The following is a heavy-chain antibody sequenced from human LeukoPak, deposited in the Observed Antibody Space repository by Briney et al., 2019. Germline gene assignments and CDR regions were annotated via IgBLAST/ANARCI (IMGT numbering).Heavy chain of an antibody. CDR2: ISGSGGST. D-gene: IGHD6-19*01. CDR1: GFTFSSYA. V-gene: IGHV3-23*01. CDR3: AVGYSSGWYGRFDY. J-gene: IGHJ4*02. Sequence: GGSLRLSCAASGFTFSSYAMSWVRQARGKGLEWASAISGSGGSTYYADSVKGRFTISRDNSRNTLYLQMNSLRAEDTAVYYCAVGYSSGWYGRFDYWGQGTLVTVSS.